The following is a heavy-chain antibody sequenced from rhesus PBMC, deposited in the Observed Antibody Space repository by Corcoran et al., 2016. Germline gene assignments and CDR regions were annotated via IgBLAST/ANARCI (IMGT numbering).Heavy chain of an antibody. CDR3: GRGRVVNDGGLDS. J-gene: IGHJ4*01. CDR1: GASVNSNS. V-gene: IGHV4-147*01. D-gene: IGHD3-28*01. Sequence: QVQLQESGPGLVKPSETLSLTCAVSGASVNSNSWSWIRQPPGTGLEWIGRVFGDGGSTSYNPSLTSRVTISRDTSKNQFSLKLDSVTAADSVVYYCGRGRVVNDGGLDSWGQGVLVTVSS. CDR2: VFGDGGST.